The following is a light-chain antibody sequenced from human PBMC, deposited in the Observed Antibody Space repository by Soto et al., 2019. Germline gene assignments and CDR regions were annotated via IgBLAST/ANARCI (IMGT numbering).Light chain of an antibody. CDR2: AAY. CDR3: QQSYSRPVT. CDR1: QSITDY. V-gene: IGKV1-39*01. Sequence: DIQMTQSPSSLSASIGDRVTITCRASQSITDYLNWYQQKPGKAPKLLIYAAYSLQSGVPSRFSGSGSGTDFSLTISSLQPEDSATYYCQQSYSRPVTFGQGTKVDIK. J-gene: IGKJ2*01.